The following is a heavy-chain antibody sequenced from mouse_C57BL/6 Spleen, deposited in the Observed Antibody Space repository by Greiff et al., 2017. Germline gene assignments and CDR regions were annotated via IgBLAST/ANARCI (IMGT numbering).Heavy chain of an antibody. J-gene: IGHJ1*03. D-gene: IGHD4-1*01. CDR2: INPSSGYT. CDR3: ARSQTGTYWYFDV. CDR1: GYTFTSYT. V-gene: IGHV1-4*01. Sequence: QVHVKQSGAELARPGASVKMSCKASGYTFTSYTMHWVKQRPGQGLEWIGYINPSSGYTKYNQKFKDKATLTADKSSSTAYMQLSSLTSEDSAVYYCARSQTGTYWYFDVWGTGTTVTVSS.